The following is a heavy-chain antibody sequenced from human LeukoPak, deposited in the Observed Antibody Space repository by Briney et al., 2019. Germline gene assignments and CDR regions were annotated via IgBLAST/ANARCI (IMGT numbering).Heavy chain of an antibody. Sequence: GGSLRLSCAASGFTVSSNYMSWVRQAPGKGLEWVSYISSSSGTIYYADSVKGRFTISRDNAKNSLYLQMDSLRAEDTAVYYCASRSSGSYPYTMDVWGQGPRSPSP. CDR1: GFTVSSNY. CDR3: ASRSSGSYPYTMDV. D-gene: IGHD3-22*01. J-gene: IGHJ6*02. CDR2: ISSSSGTI. V-gene: IGHV3-48*04.